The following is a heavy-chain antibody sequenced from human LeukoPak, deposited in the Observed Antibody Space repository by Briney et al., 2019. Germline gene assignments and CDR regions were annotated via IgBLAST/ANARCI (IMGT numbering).Heavy chain of an antibody. CDR2: ISGSGTDT. CDR3: ARDKGDYHSSGSLFVF. CDR1: GFEFSIHD. V-gene: IGHV3-21*04. D-gene: IGHD3-22*01. Sequence: GGSLRLSCVASGFEFSIHDMSWGRQAPGKGPEWVSSISGSGTDTYYTDSVKGRFTISRDNAKNSLYLQMNSLRAEDTAVYYCARDKGDYHSSGSLFVFGGQGTLVTVSS. J-gene: IGHJ4*02.